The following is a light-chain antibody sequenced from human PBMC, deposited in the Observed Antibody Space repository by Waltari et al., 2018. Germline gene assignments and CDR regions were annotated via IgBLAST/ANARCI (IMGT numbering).Light chain of an antibody. V-gene: IGKV3-20*01. CDR2: DAS. CDR3: QQYGRSPWT. J-gene: IGKJ1*01. Sequence: FVLTQSPGTLSLSPGERVTLSCRASQSVSSNYLAWYQQKPGQAPRLLIYDASNRAIGIADRFSGSGSGTDFTLTISRLEPEDVAVYYCQQYGRSPWTFGQGTKVEIK. CDR1: QSVSSNY.